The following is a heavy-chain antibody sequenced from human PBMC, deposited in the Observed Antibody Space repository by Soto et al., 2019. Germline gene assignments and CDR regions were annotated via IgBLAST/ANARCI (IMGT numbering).Heavy chain of an antibody. CDR2: IYYSGST. V-gene: IGHV4-59*01. D-gene: IGHD5-18*01. CDR3: ARDSGIQLWPYYFDY. CDR1: GGSISSYY. J-gene: IGHJ4*02. Sequence: KTSETLSLTCTVSGGSISSYYWSWIRQPPGKGLEWIGYIYYSGSTNYNPSLKSRVTISVDTSKNQFSLKLSSVTAADTAVYYCARDSGIQLWPYYFDYWGQGTLVTVSS.